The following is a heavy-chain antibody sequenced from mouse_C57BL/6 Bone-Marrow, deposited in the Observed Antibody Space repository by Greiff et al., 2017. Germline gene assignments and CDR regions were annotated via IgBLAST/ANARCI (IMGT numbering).Heavy chain of an antibody. CDR3: AIEPLWYFDV. J-gene: IGHJ1*03. V-gene: IGHV1-7*01. Sequence: QVQLQQSGAELAKPGASVKLSCKASGYTFTSYWMHWVKQRPGQGLEWIGYINPSSGYTKYNQKFKGKATLTADKSSSTAYMQLSSLTYEDSAVYYCAIEPLWYFDVWGTGTTVTAPS. CDR1: GYTFTSYW. CDR2: INPSSGYT.